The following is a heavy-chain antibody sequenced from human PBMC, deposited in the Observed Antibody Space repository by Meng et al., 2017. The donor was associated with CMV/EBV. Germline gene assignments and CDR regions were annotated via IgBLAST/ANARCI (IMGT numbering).Heavy chain of an antibody. CDR1: GGSISSSSYY. J-gene: IGHJ4*02. D-gene: IGHD3-3*01. V-gene: IGHV4-39*01. CDR2: INYSGRT. CDR3: ARSYEFWSGYYFDY. Sequence: SETLSLTCTVSGGSISSSSYYWGWIRQPPRKGLEWIGSINYSGRTYYNPSLKSRVTTSVDTSKNQVSLKLSSVTAADTAVYYCARSYEFWSGYYFDYWGQGTLVTVSS.